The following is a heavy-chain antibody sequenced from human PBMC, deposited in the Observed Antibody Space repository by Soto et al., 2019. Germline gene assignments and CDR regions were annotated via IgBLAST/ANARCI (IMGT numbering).Heavy chain of an antibody. V-gene: IGHV3-23*01. CDR3: AKGFIRDCGGDCTVDT. CDR1: GFTFSSYT. CDR2: ISATGGST. D-gene: IGHD2-21*02. Sequence: GGSLRLSCAASGFTFSSYTMSWVRQAPGKGLEWVSGISATGGSTYYADSVKGRFTFSRDNSKNTLYLQMNSLRAEDTAVYYCAKGFIRDCGGDCTVDTWGQGTLVTVSS. J-gene: IGHJ5*02.